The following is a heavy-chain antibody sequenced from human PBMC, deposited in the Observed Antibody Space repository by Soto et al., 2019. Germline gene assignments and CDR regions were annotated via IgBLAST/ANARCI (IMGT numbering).Heavy chain of an antibody. CDR1: GGSFSGYY. J-gene: IGHJ5*02. CDR2: INHSGST. V-gene: IGHV4-34*01. D-gene: IGHD2-21*01. Sequence: SETLSLTCAVYGGSFSGYYWSWIRQPPGKGLEWIGEINHSGSTNYNPSLKSRVTISVDTSKNQFSLKLSSVTAADTAVYYCAGGAHRTGVPTGAREPWSPSPQGVRELSIVWFDPWGQGTLVTVSS. CDR3: AGGAHRTGVPTGAREPWSPSPQGVRELSIVWFDP.